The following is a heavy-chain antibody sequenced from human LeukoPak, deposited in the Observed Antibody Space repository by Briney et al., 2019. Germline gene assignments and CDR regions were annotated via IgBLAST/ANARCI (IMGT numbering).Heavy chain of an antibody. CDR1: GGSISTSNYY. J-gene: IGHJ6*03. V-gene: IGHV4-39*07. CDR2: IFYSGST. D-gene: IGHD6-13*01. Sequence: PSETLSLTCTVSGGSISTSNYYWGWIRQPPGKGLEWIGNIFYSGSTYYSPSLRSRVTISLDTSKNQFSLKLSSVTAADTAVYYCAREWRQQLASYRGLIYYYYYMDVWGKGTTVTVSS. CDR3: AREWRQQLASYRGLIYYYYYMDV.